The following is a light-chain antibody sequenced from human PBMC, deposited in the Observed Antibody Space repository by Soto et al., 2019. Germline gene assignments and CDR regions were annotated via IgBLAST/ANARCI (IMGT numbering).Light chain of an antibody. Sequence: AIRMTQSPSSLSASTGDRVTITCRASQGISSYLAWYQQKPGKAPKLLIYAASTLQSGVPSSFSGSGSGTDFTLTISCLQSEDFATYYCQQYYSYSTFGQGTKVDIK. CDR3: QQYYSYST. V-gene: IGKV1-8*01. CDR2: AAS. J-gene: IGKJ1*01. CDR1: QGISSY.